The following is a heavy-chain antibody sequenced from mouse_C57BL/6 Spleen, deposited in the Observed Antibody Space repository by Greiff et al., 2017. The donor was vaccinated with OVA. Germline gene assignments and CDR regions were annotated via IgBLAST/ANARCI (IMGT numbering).Heavy chain of an antibody. CDR1: GYTFTSYG. V-gene: IGHV1-81*01. J-gene: IGHJ3*01. CDR3: ARTDDYSNRY. D-gene: IGHD2-5*01. CDR2: IYPRSGNT. Sequence: QVQLQQSGAELARPGASVKLSCKASGYTFTSYGISWVKQRTGQGLEWIGEIYPRSGNTYYNEKFKGEATLTADKSSSTAYMELRSLTSEDSAVYFCARTDDYSNRYWGQGTLVTVSA.